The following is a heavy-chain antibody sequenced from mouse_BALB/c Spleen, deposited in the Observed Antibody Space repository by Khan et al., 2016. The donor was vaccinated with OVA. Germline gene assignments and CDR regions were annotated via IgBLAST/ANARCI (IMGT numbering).Heavy chain of an antibody. V-gene: IGHV1-87*01. CDR1: GYTFTSYW. CDR3: ARAPQLSDFDY. Sequence: QVQLQQSGPELARPGASVKISCKASGYTFTSYWMHWVKQRPGKGLEWIGVIYPGDGDTCYTQKFTGQATLTADKSSSTAYMQLSSLASEDSAIYYCARAPQLSDFDYWGQGTTLTVSS. J-gene: IGHJ2*01. D-gene: IGHD1-1*02. CDR2: IYPGDGDT.